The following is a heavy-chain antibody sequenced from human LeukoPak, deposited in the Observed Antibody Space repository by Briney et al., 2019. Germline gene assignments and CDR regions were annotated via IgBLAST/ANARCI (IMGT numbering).Heavy chain of an antibody. Sequence: SQTLSLTCTVSGGSISSGSYYWSWIRQPAGKGLEWIGRIYTSGSTNYNPSLKSRVTISVDTSKNQFSLKLSSVTAADTAVYYCALVYYDSSGDSAFDIWGEGTMVTVSS. CDR2: IYTSGST. V-gene: IGHV4-61*02. CDR3: ALVYYDSSGDSAFDI. CDR1: GGSISSGSYY. D-gene: IGHD3-22*01. J-gene: IGHJ3*02.